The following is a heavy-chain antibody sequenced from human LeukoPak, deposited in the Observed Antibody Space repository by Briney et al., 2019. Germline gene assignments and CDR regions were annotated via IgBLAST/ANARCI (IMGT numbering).Heavy chain of an antibody. CDR1: GFTFGDYA. Sequence: QTGGSLRLSCTASGFTFGDYAMSWVRQAPGKGLEWVGFIRSKAYGGTTEYAASVKGRFTISRDDSKSIAYLQMNSLKTEDTAVYYCTRDQFKYYYDSSGYLWDYWGQGTLVTVSS. CDR3: TRDQFKYYYDSSGYLWDY. V-gene: IGHV3-49*04. J-gene: IGHJ4*02. D-gene: IGHD3-22*01. CDR2: IRSKAYGGTT.